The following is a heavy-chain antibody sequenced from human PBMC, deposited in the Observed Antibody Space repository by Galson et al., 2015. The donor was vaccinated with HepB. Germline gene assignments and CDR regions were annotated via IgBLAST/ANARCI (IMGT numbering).Heavy chain of an antibody. D-gene: IGHD3-22*01. Sequence: SLRLSCAASGFTFSSYAMSWVRQAPGKGLEWVSAISGSGGSTYYADSVKGRFTISRDNSKNTLYLQMNSLRAEDTAVYYCAKADSSGYYSPTPFDYWGQGTLVTVSS. V-gene: IGHV3-23*01. CDR3: AKADSSGYYSPTPFDY. J-gene: IGHJ4*02. CDR1: GFTFSSYA. CDR2: ISGSGGST.